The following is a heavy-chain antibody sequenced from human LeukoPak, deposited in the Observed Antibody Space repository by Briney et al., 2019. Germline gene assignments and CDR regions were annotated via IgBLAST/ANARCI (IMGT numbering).Heavy chain of an antibody. CDR1: GFTFDDYA. CDR3: AKGLSYYDILPSYGMDV. CDR2: ISWNSGSI. J-gene: IGHJ6*02. Sequence: GGSLRLSCAASGFTFDDYAMHWVRQAPGKGLEWVSGISWNSGSIGYADSVKGRFTISRDNAKNSLYLQMNSLRAEDTALYYCAKGLSYYDILPSYGMDVWGQGTTVTVSS. V-gene: IGHV3-9*01. D-gene: IGHD3-9*01.